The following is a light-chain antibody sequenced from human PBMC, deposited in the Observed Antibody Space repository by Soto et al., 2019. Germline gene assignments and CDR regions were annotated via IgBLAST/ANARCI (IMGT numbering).Light chain of an antibody. CDR1: SSDVGGYNY. CDR2: DVR. CDR3: SSYTSSNTVI. Sequence: QSALTQPASVSGSPGQSITISCTGTSSDVGGYNYISWYQQHPGKAPKFITYDVRNRPSGVSNRFSGSRSGNTASLTISGLQAEDEADYYCSSYTSSNTVIFGGGTKLTVL. J-gene: IGLJ2*01. V-gene: IGLV2-14*03.